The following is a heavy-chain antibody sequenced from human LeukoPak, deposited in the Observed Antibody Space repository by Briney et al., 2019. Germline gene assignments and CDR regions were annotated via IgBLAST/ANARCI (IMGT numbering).Heavy chain of an antibody. D-gene: IGHD3-10*01. CDR1: ADSLSSGGHY. Sequence: SQTLSLTCTVSADSLSSGGHYWAWMRQFPGKGLESIGFIHHSGRSRHNPSLKDRVAISVDTSKKQFALKLSSVTAADTAMYYCARGGNRFGGFYFDYWGQGIQVIVSS. J-gene: IGHJ4*02. CDR2: IHHSGRS. CDR3: ARGGNRFGGFYFDY. V-gene: IGHV4-31*03.